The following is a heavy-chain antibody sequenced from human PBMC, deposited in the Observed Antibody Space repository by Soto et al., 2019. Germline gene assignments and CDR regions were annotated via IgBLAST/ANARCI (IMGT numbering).Heavy chain of an antibody. D-gene: IGHD2-15*01. CDR3: ASNGVVVAATLSQYFDY. V-gene: IGHV1-8*01. CDR1: GYTFTSYD. CDR2: MNPNSGNT. J-gene: IGHJ4*02. Sequence: AVKVSCKASGYTFTSYDINWVRQATGQGLKWMGWMNPNSGNTGYAQKFQGRVTMTRNTSISTAYMELSSLRSEDTAVYYCASNGVVVAATLSQYFDYWGKGTLRTVSS.